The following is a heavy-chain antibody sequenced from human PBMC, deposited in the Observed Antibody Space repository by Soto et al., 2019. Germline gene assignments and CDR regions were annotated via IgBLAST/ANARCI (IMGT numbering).Heavy chain of an antibody. D-gene: IGHD3-3*01. J-gene: IGHJ6*02. CDR2: ISGSGGST. Sequence: GGSLRLSCAASGFTFSSYAMSWVRQAPGKGLEWVSAISGSGGSTYYADSVKGRFTISRDNSKNTLYLQMNSLRAEDTAVYYCAKELRFLEWLPVPYGMDVWGQGTTVTVS. CDR1: GFTFSSYA. CDR3: AKELRFLEWLPVPYGMDV. V-gene: IGHV3-23*01.